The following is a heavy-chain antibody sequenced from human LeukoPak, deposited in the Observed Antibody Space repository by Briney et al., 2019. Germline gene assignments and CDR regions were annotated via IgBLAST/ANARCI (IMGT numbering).Heavy chain of an antibody. CDR1: GFTFSSYS. J-gene: IGHJ4*02. D-gene: IGHD3-3*01. V-gene: IGHV3-48*04. CDR3: ARDEGSGYDFWSGYLPGYFDY. Sequence: PGGSLRLFCAACGFTFSSYSMNWVRLDPGKGLEWVSYISSSSSTIYYADSVKGRFTISRDNAKNSLYLQMNSLRAEDTAVYYCARDEGSGYDFWSGYLPGYFDYWGQGTLVTVSS. CDR2: ISSSSSTI.